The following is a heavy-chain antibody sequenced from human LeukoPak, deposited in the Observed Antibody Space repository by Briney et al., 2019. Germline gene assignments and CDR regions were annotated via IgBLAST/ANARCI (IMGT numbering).Heavy chain of an antibody. CDR3: ARIPPYYYDSSGYYYYYYGMDV. D-gene: IGHD3-22*01. V-gene: IGHV4-34*01. J-gene: IGHJ6*02. CDR2: INHSGST. CDR1: GGSFSGYY. Sequence: PSETLSLTCAVYGGSFSGYYWSWIRQPPGKGLEWIGEINHSGSTNYNPSLKSRVTISVDTSKNQFSLKLSSVTAADTAVYYCARIPPYYYDSSGYYYYYYGMDVWGQGTTVTVSS.